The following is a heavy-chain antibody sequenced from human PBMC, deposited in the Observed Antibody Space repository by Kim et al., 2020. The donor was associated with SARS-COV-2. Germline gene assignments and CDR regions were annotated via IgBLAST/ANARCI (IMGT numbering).Heavy chain of an antibody. J-gene: IGHJ6*02. CDR3: ARAQGGYCTNGVCYTHYYYYGMDV. CDR1: GFTFSSYW. Sequence: GGSLRLSCAASGFTFSSYWMHWVRQAPGKGLVWVSRINSDGSSTSYADSVKGRFTISRDNAKNTLYLQMNSLRAEDTAVYYCARAQGGYCTNGVCYTHYYYYGMDVWGQGTTVTVSS. V-gene: IGHV3-74*01. D-gene: IGHD2-8*01. CDR2: INSDGSST.